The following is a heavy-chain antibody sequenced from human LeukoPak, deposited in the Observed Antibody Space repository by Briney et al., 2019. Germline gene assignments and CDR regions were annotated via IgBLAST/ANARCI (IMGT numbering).Heavy chain of an antibody. V-gene: IGHV4-59*01. CDR2: IYYSGST. Sequence: SETLSLACTVSGGSIRSYYWSWIRQPPGKGLEWFGYIYYSGSTNYNPSLKSRVTISVDTSKNQFSLKLNSVTAADTAVYYCARDIGTGFTDYWGQGTLVTVSS. CDR3: ARDIGTGFTDY. J-gene: IGHJ4*02. D-gene: IGHD1-26*01. CDR1: GGSIRSYY.